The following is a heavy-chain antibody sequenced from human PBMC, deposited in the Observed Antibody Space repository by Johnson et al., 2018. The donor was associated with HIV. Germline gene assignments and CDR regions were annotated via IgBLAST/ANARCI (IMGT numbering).Heavy chain of an antibody. CDR3: AREIIAARPSAFDI. CDR1: GFTFSSYG. V-gene: IGHV3-NL1*01. CDR2: IKTCDGGS. D-gene: IGHD6-6*01. Sequence: QVQLVESGGGVVQPGKSLRLSCAASGFTFSSYGMHWVRQAPGRGLEWISGIKTCDGGSNCADAVKGRFTVSRDNANNSLYLQMNSLRAEDTALYYCAREIIAARPSAFDIWGQGTMVTVSS. J-gene: IGHJ3*02.